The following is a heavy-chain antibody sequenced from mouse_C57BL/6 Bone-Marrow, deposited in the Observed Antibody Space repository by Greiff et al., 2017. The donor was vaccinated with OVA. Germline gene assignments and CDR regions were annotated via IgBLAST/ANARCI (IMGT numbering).Heavy chain of an antibody. D-gene: IGHD1-1*01. CDR1: GYTFTSSW. CDR2: IHPNGGST. J-gene: IGHJ3*01. V-gene: IGHV1-64*01. CDR3: AMTTTVGDWFAY. Sequence: QVQLQQPGAELVKPGASVKFSCKASGYTFTSSWMHWVKQRPGQGLEWIGLIHPNGGSTNYNEKFKSKATLTVDKSSSTAYMQLSSLTSEDSAVYYCAMTTTVGDWFAYWGQGTLVTGSA.